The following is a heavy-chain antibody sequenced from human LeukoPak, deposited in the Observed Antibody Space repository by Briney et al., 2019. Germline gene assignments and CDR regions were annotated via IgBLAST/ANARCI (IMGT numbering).Heavy chain of an antibody. CDR2: ITNDGSST. J-gene: IGHJ4*03. D-gene: IGHD1-14*01. CDR3: VRDIKARYLDF. Sequence: GGSLRLSCAASGLTFSSHWMHWVRQAPGKGLVWVSRITNDGSSTTYADSVKGRFTISRDNAKNMLYLQVNSLRAEDTAIYYCVRDIKARYLDFWGQGTLVIVSS. CDR1: GLTFSSHW. V-gene: IGHV3-74*01.